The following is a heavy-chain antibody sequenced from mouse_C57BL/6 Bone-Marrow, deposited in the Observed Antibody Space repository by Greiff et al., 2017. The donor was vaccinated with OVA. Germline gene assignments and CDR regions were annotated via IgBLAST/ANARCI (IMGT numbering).Heavy chain of an antibody. V-gene: IGHV10-1*01. CDR2: IRSKSNNYAT. CDR3: VRGLCPWFAY. J-gene: IGHJ3*01. D-gene: IGHD1-1*02. CDR1: GFSFNTYA. Sequence: EVMLVESGGGLVQPKGSLKLSCAASGFSFNTYAMNWVRQAPGKGLEWVARIRSKSNNYATYYADSVKDRFTISRDDSESMLYLQMNNLKTEDTAMYYCVRGLCPWFAYWGQGTLVTVSA.